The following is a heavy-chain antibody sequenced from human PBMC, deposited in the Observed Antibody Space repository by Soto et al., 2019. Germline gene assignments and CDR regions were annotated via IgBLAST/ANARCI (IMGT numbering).Heavy chain of an antibody. V-gene: IGHV1-18*01. Sequence: ASVKVSCKASGYTFTSYGISWVRQAPGQGLEWMGWISAYNGNTNYAQKLQGRVTMTTDTSTSTAYMELRSLRSDDTAVYYCASRTVAQGAFDIWGQGTMVTVSS. D-gene: IGHD6-19*01. J-gene: IGHJ3*02. CDR3: ASRTVAQGAFDI. CDR2: ISAYNGNT. CDR1: GYTFTSYG.